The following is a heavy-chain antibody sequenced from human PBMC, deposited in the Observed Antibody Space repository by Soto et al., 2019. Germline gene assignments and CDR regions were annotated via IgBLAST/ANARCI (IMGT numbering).Heavy chain of an antibody. CDR2: IKSKTDGGTT. V-gene: IGHV3-15*07. J-gene: IGHJ4*02. D-gene: IGHD3-3*01. Sequence: GGSLRLSCAASGFTFSNAWMNWVRQAPGKGLEWVGRIKSKTDGGTTDYAAPVKGRFTISRDDSKNTLYLQMNSLKTEDTAVYYCTTADYDFWSGYSDYFDYWGQGTLGTVSS. CDR1: GFTFSNAW. CDR3: TTADYDFWSGYSDYFDY.